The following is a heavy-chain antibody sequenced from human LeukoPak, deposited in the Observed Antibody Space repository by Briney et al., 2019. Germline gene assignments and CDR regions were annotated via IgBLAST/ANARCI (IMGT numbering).Heavy chain of an antibody. V-gene: IGHV4-4*07. D-gene: IGHD4-17*01. J-gene: IGHJ1*01. Sequence: PSETLSLTCTVSGGSISSYYWSWIRQPAGKGLEWIGRIYTSGSTNYNPSLKSRVTMSVDTSKNQFSLKLSSVTAADTAVYYCAREPPDYGDYGEYFQHWGQGTLVTVSS. CDR3: AREPPDYGDYGEYFQH. CDR2: IYTSGST. CDR1: GGSISSYY.